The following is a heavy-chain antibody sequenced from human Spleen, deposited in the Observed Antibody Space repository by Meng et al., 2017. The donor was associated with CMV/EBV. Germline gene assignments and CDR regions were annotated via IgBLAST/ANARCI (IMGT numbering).Heavy chain of an antibody. J-gene: IGHJ4*02. CDR1: GGSISSYY. CDR2: IYYSGST. CDR3: ARLGSSWSPFDY. D-gene: IGHD6-13*01. Sequence: SETLSLTCTVSGGSISSYYWSWIRQPPGKGLEWIGYIYYSGSTNYNPSLKSRVTISVGTSKNQFSLKLSSVTAADTAVYYCARLGSSWSPFDYWGQGTLVTVSS. V-gene: IGHV4-59*01.